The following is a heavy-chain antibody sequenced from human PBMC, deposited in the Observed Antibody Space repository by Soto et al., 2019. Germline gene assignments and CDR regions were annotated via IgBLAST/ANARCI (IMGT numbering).Heavy chain of an antibody. CDR3: AKETVCEKVFWEDHGGGKLARGPCAFDY. Sequence: PGGSLRLSCAASGFTFSSYAMSWVRQAPGKGLEWVSAISGSGGSTYYADSVKGRFTISRDNSKNTLYLQMNSLRAEDTAVYYCAKETVCEKVFWEDHGGGKLARGPCAFDYWGQGTLVTVSS. V-gene: IGHV3-23*01. CDR1: GFTFSSYA. J-gene: IGHJ4*02. CDR2: ISGSGGST. D-gene: IGHD3-3*01.